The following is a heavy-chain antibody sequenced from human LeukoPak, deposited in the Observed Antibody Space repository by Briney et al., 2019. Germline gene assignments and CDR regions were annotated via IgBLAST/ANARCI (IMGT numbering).Heavy chain of an antibody. CDR1: GGSISSYY. Sequence: PSETLSLTCTVSGGSISSYYWSWIRQPPGKGLEWIGYIYYSGSTNYNPSLKSRVTISVDTSKNQFSLKLSSVTAADTAVYYCARGNDILTGYQYYFDYWGQGTLVTVSS. V-gene: IGHV4-59*01. J-gene: IGHJ4*02. D-gene: IGHD3-9*01. CDR3: ARGNDILTGYQYYFDY. CDR2: IYYSGST.